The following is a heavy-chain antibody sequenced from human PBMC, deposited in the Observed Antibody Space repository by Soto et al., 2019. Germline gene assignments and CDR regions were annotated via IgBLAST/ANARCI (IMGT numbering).Heavy chain of an antibody. CDR3: ARGDPPYYDFWSGYYFVY. CDR2: ISAYNGNT. J-gene: IGHJ4*02. Sequence: QVQLVQSGAEVKKPGASVKVSCKASGYTFTSYGISWVRQAPGQGLEGMGWISAYNGNTNYAQKLQGRVTMTTDTSTSTAYMELRSLRSDDTAVYYCARGDPPYYDFWSGYYFVYWGQGTLVTVSS. CDR1: GYTFTSYG. D-gene: IGHD3-3*01. V-gene: IGHV1-18*04.